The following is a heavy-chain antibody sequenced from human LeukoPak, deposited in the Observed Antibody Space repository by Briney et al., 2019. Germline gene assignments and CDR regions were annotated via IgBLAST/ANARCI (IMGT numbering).Heavy chain of an antibody. J-gene: IGHJ6*02. CDR1: GYTFTSYG. CDR3: ARARAGSSYYYGMDV. V-gene: IGHV1-18*04. CDR2: ISAYNGNT. Sequence: ASVKVSCKASGYTFTSYGISWVRQAPGQGLERMGWISAYNGNTNYAQKLQGTVTMTTDTSTSTAYMELRSLRFDDTAVYYCARARAGSSYYYGMDVWGQGTTVTVSS. D-gene: IGHD3-10*01.